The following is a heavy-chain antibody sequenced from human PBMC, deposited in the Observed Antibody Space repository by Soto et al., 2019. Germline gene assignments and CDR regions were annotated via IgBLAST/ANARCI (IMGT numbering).Heavy chain of an antibody. D-gene: IGHD1-1*01. CDR1: GDSISSGDYH. Sequence: QVQLQESGPGLVKPSQTLSLTCTVSGDSISSGDYHWNWIRQPPGKALEWIGYIYNSGNTYYNPSPQTTLTISVDPPKIQFSLSRSSVTAADTDVYYCAMTTAPAEVHYWGQGTRVTVSS. CDR2: IYNSGNT. V-gene: IGHV4-30-4*01. CDR3: AMTTAPAEVHY. J-gene: IGHJ4*02.